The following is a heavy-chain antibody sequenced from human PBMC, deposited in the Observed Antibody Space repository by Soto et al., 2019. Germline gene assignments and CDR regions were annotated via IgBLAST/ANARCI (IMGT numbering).Heavy chain of an antibody. Sequence: QLQLQESGPGLVKPSETLSLTCTVSGGSISSSSYYWGWIRQPPGKGLEWIGSIYYSGNTYYTPSLKRRVTMSVDTSKNQFSLMLSSVTAADTAVYYCAREGGRYCTGGSCQVDYWGQGTLVTVSS. CDR3: AREGGRYCTGGSCQVDY. CDR2: IYYSGNT. D-gene: IGHD2-15*01. V-gene: IGHV4-39*02. CDR1: GGSISSSSYY. J-gene: IGHJ4*02.